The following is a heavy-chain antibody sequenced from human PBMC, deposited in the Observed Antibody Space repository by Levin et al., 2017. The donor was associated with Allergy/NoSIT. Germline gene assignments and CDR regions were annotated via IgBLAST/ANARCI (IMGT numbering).Heavy chain of an antibody. CDR3: ARASRRGAIVVVPAAILDY. D-gene: IGHD2-2*01. CDR2: IYYSGST. J-gene: IGHJ4*02. CDR1: GGSISSGDYY. V-gene: IGHV4-30-4*01. Sequence: PSETLSLTCTVSGGSISSGDYYWSWIRQPPGKGLEWIGYIYYSGSTYYNPSLKSRVTISVDTSKNQFSLKLSSVTAADTAVYYCARASRRGAIVVVPAAILDYWGQGTLVTVSS.